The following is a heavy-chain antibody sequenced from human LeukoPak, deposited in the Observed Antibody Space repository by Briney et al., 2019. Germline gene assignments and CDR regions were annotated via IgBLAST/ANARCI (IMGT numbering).Heavy chain of an antibody. Sequence: PGGSLRLSCAASGFTFSDCSMHWVRQAPGKGLEWVAVISYDGITKYYADSVKGRFTISRENSKNTLYLQMNSLRGEDTAVYYCASGPLTGTTNYWGQGTLVTVSS. D-gene: IGHD1-7*01. CDR2: ISYDGITK. CDR3: ASGPLTGTTNY. J-gene: IGHJ4*02. CDR1: GFTFSDCS. V-gene: IGHV3-30-3*01.